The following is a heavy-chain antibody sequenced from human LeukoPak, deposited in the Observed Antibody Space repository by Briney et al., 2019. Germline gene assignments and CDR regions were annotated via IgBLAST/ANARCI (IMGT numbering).Heavy chain of an antibody. V-gene: IGHV4-4*02. CDR3: ARDRDSSYYYMDV. CDR2: IYHSGST. D-gene: IGHD3-22*01. J-gene: IGHJ6*03. CDR1: GGSISSSNW. Sequence: SGTLSLTCAVSGGSISSSNWWSWVRQPPGKGLEWIGEIYHSGSTNYNPSLQRRVTISVGKSKNQFSLKLSSVTAADTAVYYCARDRDSSYYYMDVWGKGTTVTVSS.